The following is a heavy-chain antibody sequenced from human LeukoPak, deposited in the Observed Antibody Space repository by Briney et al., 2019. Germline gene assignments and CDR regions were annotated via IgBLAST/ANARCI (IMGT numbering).Heavy chain of an antibody. D-gene: IGHD2-21*01. CDR2: LVYDERN. J-gene: IGHJ4*02. CDR3: ARDLSAAYDF. V-gene: IGHV3-33*01. CDR1: GFPFSSYG. Sequence: GGSMRLSCAASGFPFSSYGMHWVRQAPGKGLEWVARLVYDERNDYANSVKGRFTISRDNSKNTLYLQMDNLRVDDTAVYYCARDLSAAYDFWGQGILVTVSS.